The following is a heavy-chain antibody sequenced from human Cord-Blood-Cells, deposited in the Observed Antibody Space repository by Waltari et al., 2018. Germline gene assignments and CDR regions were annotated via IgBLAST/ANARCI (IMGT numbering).Heavy chain of an antibody. V-gene: IGHV2-5*01. CDR2: IYWNDDK. J-gene: IGHJ4*02. Sequence: QITLQESGPTLVKPTQTLTLTCTFYGFSLSTSGVGVGWIRQPPGKALEWLALIYWNDDKRYSPSLKSRLTITKDTSKNQVVLTMTNMDPVDTATYYCAHRRSYYGSGSYYNSYYYFDYWGQGTLVTVSS. D-gene: IGHD3-10*01. CDR3: AHRRSYYGSGSYYNSYYYFDY. CDR1: GFSLSTSGVG.